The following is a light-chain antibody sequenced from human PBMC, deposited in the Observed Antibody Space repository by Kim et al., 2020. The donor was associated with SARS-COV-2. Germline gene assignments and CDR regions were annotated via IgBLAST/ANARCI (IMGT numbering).Light chain of an antibody. J-gene: IGLJ3*02. Sequence: SCTRRSGSSADRPVQVYRLRPGCPPAPVIYKDDQRPSGIPDPFSGSIDTSSNSASLTISGLGPEDEADYVCQSYSSDTRWVFGGGTKLTVL. CDR2: KDD. V-gene: IGLV6-57*01. CDR3: QSYSSDTRWV. CDR1: SGSSADRP.